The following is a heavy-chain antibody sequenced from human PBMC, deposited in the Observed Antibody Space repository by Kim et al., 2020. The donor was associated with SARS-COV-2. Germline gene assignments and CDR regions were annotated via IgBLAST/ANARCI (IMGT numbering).Heavy chain of an antibody. V-gene: IGHV1-69*04. Sequence: SVKVSCKASGGTFSSYAISWVRQAPGQGLEWMGRIIPILGIANYAQKFQGRVTITADKSTSTAYMELSSLRSEDTAVYYCARAPGYSSTEGAFDIWGQGTMVTVSS. CDR2: IIPILGIA. CDR1: GGTFSSYA. D-gene: IGHD6-13*01. CDR3: ARAPGYSSTEGAFDI. J-gene: IGHJ3*02.